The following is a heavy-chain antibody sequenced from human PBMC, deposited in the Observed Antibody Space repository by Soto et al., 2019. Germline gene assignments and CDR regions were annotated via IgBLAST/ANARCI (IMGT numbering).Heavy chain of an antibody. Sequence: QVQLVESGGGLVKPGGSLRLSCAVSGFIINDYYMSWVRQAPGKGLEWVSYISHTIKYTNYADSVRDRFTISRDNAKNSLYLQINSLSAEDTAVYYCARGGIAAAADYWGQGTLVTVSS. CDR2: ISHTIKYT. CDR3: ARGGIAAAADY. CDR1: GFIINDYY. D-gene: IGHD6-13*01. J-gene: IGHJ4*02. V-gene: IGHV3-11*06.